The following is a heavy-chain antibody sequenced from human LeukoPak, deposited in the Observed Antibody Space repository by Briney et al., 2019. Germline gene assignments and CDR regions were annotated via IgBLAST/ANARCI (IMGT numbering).Heavy chain of an antibody. Sequence: PSETLSLTCTVSGGSISSSSYYWGWIRQPPGKGLEWIGEINHSGSTNYNPSLKSRVTISVDTSKNQFSLKLSSVTAADTAVYYCARGGRWNYGWFDPWGQGTLVTVSS. V-gene: IGHV4-39*07. CDR1: GGSISSSSYY. J-gene: IGHJ5*02. CDR2: INHSGST. D-gene: IGHD1-7*01. CDR3: ARGGRWNYGWFDP.